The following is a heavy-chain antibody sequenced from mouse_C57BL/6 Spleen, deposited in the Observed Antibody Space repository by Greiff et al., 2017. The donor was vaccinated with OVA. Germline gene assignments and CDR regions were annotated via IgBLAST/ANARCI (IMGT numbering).Heavy chain of an antibody. Sequence: QVQLQQPGAELVMPGASVQLSCKASGYTFTSYWMHWVKQRPGQGLEWIGEIEPSDSYPTSNQKFKGKSTLTVDKSSSTAYMQLSSLTSEDAAFYYGARRENDGSSYCGMDYWGKGTSVTVSS. CDR1: GYTFTSYW. D-gene: IGHD1-1*01. CDR3: ARRENDGSSYCGMDY. CDR2: IEPSDSYP. J-gene: IGHJ4*01. V-gene: IGHV1-69*01.